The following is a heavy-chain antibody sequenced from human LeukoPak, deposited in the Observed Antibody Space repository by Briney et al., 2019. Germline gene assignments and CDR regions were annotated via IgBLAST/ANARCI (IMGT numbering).Heavy chain of an antibody. J-gene: IGHJ4*02. Sequence: SVKVSCKASGGTFSSYAVSWVRQAPGQGPEWMGGIIPIFGTANYAQKFQGRVTITADESTSTAYMEPSSLRSEDTAVYYCARDVGATKVGTGGYFDYWGQGTLVTVSS. D-gene: IGHD1-26*01. CDR3: ARDVGATKVGTGGYFDY. CDR2: IIPIFGTA. CDR1: GGTFSSYA. V-gene: IGHV1-69*13.